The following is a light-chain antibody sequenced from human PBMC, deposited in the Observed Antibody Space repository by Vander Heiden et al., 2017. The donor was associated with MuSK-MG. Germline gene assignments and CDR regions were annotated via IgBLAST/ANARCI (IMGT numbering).Light chain of an antibody. CDR1: QYINTY. J-gene: IGKJ1*01. V-gene: IGKV1-39*01. CDR2: AAS. CDR3: QQSYSTPRT. Sequence: DIQMTQSPSSLSASVGDRVTITCRASQYINTYLNWYQLKPGKAPNLLIYAASNLQSGVPSRFVGSGFGTDFTLTISSLQPDDFATYYCQQSYSTPRTFGQGTKVEIK.